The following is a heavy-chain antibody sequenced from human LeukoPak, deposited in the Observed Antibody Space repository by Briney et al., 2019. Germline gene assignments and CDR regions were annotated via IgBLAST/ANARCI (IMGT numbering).Heavy chain of an antibody. Sequence: ASVKVSCKASGYTFTAYSMHWVRQAPGQGLEWMGWINPNSGGTNYAQKFQGRVTMTRDTSITTAYMELSRLRSDDTAVYYCAREGYCSGGTCYSTMNWFDPWGQGTLVTVSS. D-gene: IGHD2-15*01. J-gene: IGHJ5*02. CDR3: AREGYCSGGTCYSTMNWFDP. CDR1: GYTFTAYS. CDR2: INPNSGGT. V-gene: IGHV1-2*02.